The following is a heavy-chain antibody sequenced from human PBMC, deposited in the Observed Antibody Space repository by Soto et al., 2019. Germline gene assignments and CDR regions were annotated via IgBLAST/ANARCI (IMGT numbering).Heavy chain of an antibody. Sequence: SETLSLTCTVSGGSISSGDYYWSWIRQPPGKGLEWIGYIYYSGSTYYNPSLKSRVTISVDTSKNQFSLELSSVTAADTAVYYCARGGYYDSSGGQRAFDIWGQGTMVTVSS. CDR1: GGSISSGDYY. D-gene: IGHD3-22*01. CDR2: IYYSGST. V-gene: IGHV4-30-4*01. J-gene: IGHJ3*02. CDR3: ARGGYYDSSGGQRAFDI.